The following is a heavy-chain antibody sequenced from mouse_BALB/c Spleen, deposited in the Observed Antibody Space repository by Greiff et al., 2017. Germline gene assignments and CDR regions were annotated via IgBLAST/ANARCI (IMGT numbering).Heavy chain of an antibody. V-gene: IGHV5-6-5*01. J-gene: IGHJ4*01. CDR3: ARDGYYAMDY. CDR2: ISSGGST. CDR1: GFTFSSYA. Sequence: EVNVVESGGGLVKPGGSLKLSCAASGFTFSSYAMSWVRQTPEKRLEWVASISSGGSTYYPDSVKGRFTISRDNARNILYLQMSSLRSEDTAMYYCARDGYYAMDYWGQGTSVTVSS.